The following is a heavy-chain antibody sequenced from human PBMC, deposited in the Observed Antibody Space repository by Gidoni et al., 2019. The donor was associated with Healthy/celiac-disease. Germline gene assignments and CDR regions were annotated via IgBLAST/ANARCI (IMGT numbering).Heavy chain of an antibody. CDR2: ISYDGSNK. D-gene: IGHD5-18*01. J-gene: IGHJ4*02. Sequence: QVQLVESGGGVVQPGRSLRLSCAASGFTFSSYAMHWVRQAPGKGLEWVAVISYDGSNKYYADSVKGRFTISRDNSKNTLYLQMNSLRAEDTAVYYCARGVGRRGYGYGYWGQGTLVTVSS. V-gene: IGHV3-30-3*01. CDR3: ARGVGRRGYGYGY. CDR1: GFTFSSYA.